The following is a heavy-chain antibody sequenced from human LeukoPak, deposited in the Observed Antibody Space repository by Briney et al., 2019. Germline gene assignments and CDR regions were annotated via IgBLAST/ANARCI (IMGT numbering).Heavy chain of an antibody. J-gene: IGHJ3*02. D-gene: IGHD3-9*01. Sequence: SQTLSLTCTVSGGSISSGGYYWSWIRQHPGKGLEWIGYIYYSGSTYYNPSLKSRVTISVDTSKNQFSLKLSSVTAADTAVYYCARARVDISTRQRYAFDIWGQGTMVTVSS. CDR1: GGSISSGGYY. CDR2: IYYSGST. CDR3: ARARVDISTRQRYAFDI. V-gene: IGHV4-31*03.